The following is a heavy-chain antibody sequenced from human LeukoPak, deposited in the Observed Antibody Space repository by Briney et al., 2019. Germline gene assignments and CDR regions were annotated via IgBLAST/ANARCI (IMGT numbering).Heavy chain of an antibody. CDR1: GGTFSSYT. D-gene: IGHD3-3*01. V-gene: IGHV1-69*02. CDR2: IIPILGIA. CDR3: ARTNDYDFWSGYPSFDY. Sequence: ASVKVSCKASGGTFSSYTISSVRQAPGQGLEWLGRIIPILGIANYAQKFQGGVTITADKSTSTAYMELSSLRSEDRAVYYCARTNDYDFWSGYPSFDYWGQGTLVTVSS. J-gene: IGHJ4*02.